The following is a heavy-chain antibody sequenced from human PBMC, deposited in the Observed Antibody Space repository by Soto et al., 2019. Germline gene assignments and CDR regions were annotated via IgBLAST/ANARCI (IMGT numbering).Heavy chain of an antibody. D-gene: IGHD2-8*02. V-gene: IGHV1-18*01. J-gene: IGHJ5*02. Sequence: QVQLVQSGAEVKKPGASVNVSCKSSGYNLSSSGINWVRQAPGLGLKWLGWISGYNGNALYAREFLGRVTMTTDTSANTAYMELRSLRSDDTAVYYCARGGIVVVLSASTSLVGNWFDPWGQGTLVTVSS. CDR3: ARGGIVVVLSASTSLVGNWFDP. CDR2: ISGYNGNA. CDR1: GYNLSSSG.